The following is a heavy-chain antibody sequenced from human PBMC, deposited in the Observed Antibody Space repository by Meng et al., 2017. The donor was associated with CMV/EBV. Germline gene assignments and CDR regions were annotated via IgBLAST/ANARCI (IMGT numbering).Heavy chain of an antibody. V-gene: IGHV1-2*02. D-gene: IGHD2-2*01. CDR2: INPNSGGT. J-gene: IGHJ6*02. Sequence: ASVKVSCKASGYTFTGYYMHWVRQAPGQGLEGMGWINPNSGGTNYAQKFQGRVTMTRDTSISTAYMELSRLRSDDTAVYYCARESTYCSSTSRYYYYGMDVWGQGTTVTVSS. CDR3: ARESTYCSSTSRYYYYGMDV. CDR1: GYTFTGYY.